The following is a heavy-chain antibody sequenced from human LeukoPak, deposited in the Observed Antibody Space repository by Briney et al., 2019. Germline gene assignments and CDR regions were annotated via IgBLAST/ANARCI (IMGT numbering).Heavy chain of an antibody. CDR2: INTDDSST. CDR3: AFTKTTYYYYGMDV. D-gene: IGHD2-8*01. CDR1: GFTFSSYW. Sequence: GGSLSLSCAASGFTFSSYWMHWVRQAPGKGLVWVSRINTDDSSTSYADSVKGRFTISRDNAKNTLYLQMNSLRAEDSAVYYCAFTKTTYYYYGMDVWGQGTTVTVSS. J-gene: IGHJ6*02. V-gene: IGHV3-74*01.